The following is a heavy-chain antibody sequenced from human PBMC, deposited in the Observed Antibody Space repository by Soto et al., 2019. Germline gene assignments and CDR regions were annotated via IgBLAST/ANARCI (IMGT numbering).Heavy chain of an antibody. J-gene: IGHJ6*03. V-gene: IGHV3-9*01. D-gene: IGHD5-18*01. CDR2: ISWNSGSI. Sequence: GGSLRLSCAASGFTFDDYAMHWVRQAPRKGLEWVSGISWNSGSIGYADSVKGRFTISRDNAKNSLYLQMNSLRAEDTALYYCALQLTYYYYMDVWGKGTTVTVSS. CDR1: GFTFDDYA. CDR3: ALQLTYYYYMDV.